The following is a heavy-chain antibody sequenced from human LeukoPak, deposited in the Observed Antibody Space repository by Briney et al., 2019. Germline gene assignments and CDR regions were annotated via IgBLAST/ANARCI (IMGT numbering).Heavy chain of an antibody. CDR3: ARGAPGSYCSGGSCTYFDY. D-gene: IGHD2-15*01. J-gene: IGHJ4*02. CDR2: MNPNTGNT. CDR1: GYSFIGYD. Sequence: GASVKVSRKASGYSFIGYDINGVRQATGRGLEWMGWMNPNTGNTGYAQKFRGRVTMTRNTSISTAPMALSSLTSEDTDLYYCARGAPGSYCSGGSCTYFDYWGQGPRVSVSS. V-gene: IGHV1-8*01.